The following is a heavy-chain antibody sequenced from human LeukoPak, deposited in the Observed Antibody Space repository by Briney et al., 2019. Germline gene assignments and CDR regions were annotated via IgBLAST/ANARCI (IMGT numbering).Heavy chain of an antibody. D-gene: IGHD2-2*01. V-gene: IGHV4-39*07. CDR1: GGSISSSSYY. Sequence: PSETLSLTCTVSGGSISSSSYYWGWIRQPPGKGLEWIGSIYYSGSTNYNPSLKSRVTISVDTSKNQFSLKLSSVTAADTAVYYCARARKVVPAALYFDYWGQGTLVTVSS. CDR2: IYYSGST. J-gene: IGHJ4*02. CDR3: ARARKVVPAALYFDY.